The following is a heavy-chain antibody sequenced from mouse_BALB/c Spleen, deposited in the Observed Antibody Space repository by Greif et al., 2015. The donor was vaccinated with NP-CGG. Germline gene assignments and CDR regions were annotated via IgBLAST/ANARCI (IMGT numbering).Heavy chain of an antibody. Sequence: EVQLQQSGPGLVKPSQSLSLTCSVTGYSITSGYYWNWIRQFPGNKLEWMGYISYDGSNNYNPSLKNRISITRDTSKNQFFLKLNSVTTEDTATYYCARGWGYAMDYWGQGTSVTVSS. CDR3: ARGWGYAMDY. J-gene: IGHJ4*01. CDR2: ISYDGSN. V-gene: IGHV3-6*02. CDR1: GYSITSGYY.